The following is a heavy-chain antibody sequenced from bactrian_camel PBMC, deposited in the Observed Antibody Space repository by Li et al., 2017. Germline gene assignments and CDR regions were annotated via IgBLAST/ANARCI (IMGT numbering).Heavy chain of an antibody. V-gene: IGHV3S53*01. J-gene: IGHJ4*01. CDR1: VYSSCM. Sequence: VQLVESGGGSVQAGGSLRLSCAASVYSSCMGWWRQTPGKEEREEVASIDSGGSTKYADSVKGRFTVSQDNAKNTLYLQMNSLKPEDTAMYYCAQRWGTTPPQSQGTQVTVS. D-gene: IGHD5*01. CDR2: IDSGGST.